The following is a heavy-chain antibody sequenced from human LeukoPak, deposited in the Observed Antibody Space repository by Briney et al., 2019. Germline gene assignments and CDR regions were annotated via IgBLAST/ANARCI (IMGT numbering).Heavy chain of an antibody. CDR1: GYTFTSYW. J-gene: IGHJ4*02. D-gene: IGHD6-13*01. V-gene: IGHV1-46*01. CDR3: AKAPRNSSTMLDY. CDR2: INPSDGSI. Sequence: AASVKVSCKASGYTFTSYWIQWVRQAPGQGLEWMGLINPSDGSIVYAHRFQGRVAMTRDTSTSIVYMDLSSLRSEDTAVYYCAKAPRNSSTMLDYWGQGTLLTVSS.